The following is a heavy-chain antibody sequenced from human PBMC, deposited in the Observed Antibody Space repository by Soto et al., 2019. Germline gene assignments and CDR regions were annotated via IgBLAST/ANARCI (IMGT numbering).Heavy chain of an antibody. D-gene: IGHD2-15*01. V-gene: IGHV4-39*01. J-gene: IGHJ5*02. CDR1: GDSIISSDFY. CDR2: VFYLGSS. CDR3: ARHSLALRKNNWFDP. Sequence: SETLSLTCTVSGDSIISSDFYWGWVRQPPGKGLEWIGSVFYLGSSYYNPSLKSRVTMSVDTSKNQFSLRLRSVTAADTALYFCARHSLALRKNNWFDPWGQGIMVTVSS.